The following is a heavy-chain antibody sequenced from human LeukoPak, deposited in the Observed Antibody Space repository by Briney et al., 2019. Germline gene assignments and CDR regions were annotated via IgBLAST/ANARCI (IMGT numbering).Heavy chain of an antibody. CDR3: AREDIVVVPAAIWYYGMDV. Sequence: GGSLRLSCAASGFTFSSYAMHWGRQAPGKGLEWVAVISYDGSNKYYADSVKGRFTNSRDNSKNTLYLQMNSLRAEDTAVYYCAREDIVVVPAAIWYYGMDVWGQGTTVTVSS. CDR1: GFTFSSYA. D-gene: IGHD2-2*02. V-gene: IGHV3-30-3*01. J-gene: IGHJ6*02. CDR2: ISYDGSNK.